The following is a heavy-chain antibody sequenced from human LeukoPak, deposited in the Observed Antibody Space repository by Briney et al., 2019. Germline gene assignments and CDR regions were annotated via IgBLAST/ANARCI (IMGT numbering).Heavy chain of an antibody. Sequence: GGSPRLSCVASGFTFGKYWMSWVRQAPGKGLEWVANIKLDGSEKNYVDSVKGRFTISRDNTTNSLYLQMNSLRAEDTAVFYCARDQYDTWSRRGNFDSWGQGTLVIVSS. CDR1: GFTFGKYW. CDR3: ARDQYDTWSRRGNFDS. V-gene: IGHV3-7*03. D-gene: IGHD3-3*01. J-gene: IGHJ4*02. CDR2: IKLDGSEK.